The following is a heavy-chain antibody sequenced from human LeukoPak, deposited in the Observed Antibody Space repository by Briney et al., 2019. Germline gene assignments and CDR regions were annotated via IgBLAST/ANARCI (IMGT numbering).Heavy chain of an antibody. Sequence: SVKVSCKASGGTFSSYTISWVRQAPGQGLEWMGRIIPILGIANYAQKFQGRVTITADKSTSTAYMELSRLRSDDTAVYYCARDSGYDFWSGYYGYWGQGTLVTVSS. V-gene: IGHV1-69*04. CDR2: IIPILGIA. D-gene: IGHD3-3*01. CDR3: ARDSGYDFWSGYYGY. CDR1: GGTFSSYT. J-gene: IGHJ4*02.